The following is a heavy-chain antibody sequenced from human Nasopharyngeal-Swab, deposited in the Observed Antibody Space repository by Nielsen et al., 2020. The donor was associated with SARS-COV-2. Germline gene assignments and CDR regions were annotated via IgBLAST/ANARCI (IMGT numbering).Heavy chain of an antibody. J-gene: IGHJ6*02. V-gene: IGHV4-39*07. CDR2: IYYSGST. D-gene: IGHD6-13*01. CDR3: VGSSWYGDYYYYYGRDV. CDR1: CGSISSSSYY. Sequence: SETLSLTCTVSCGSISSSSYYWGWIRQPPGKGLEWIGSIYYSGSTYHNPSLKSRVTISVDTSKNQFSLKLSSVTAADTAVYYCVGSSWYGDYYYYYGRDVWGQGTTVTVSS.